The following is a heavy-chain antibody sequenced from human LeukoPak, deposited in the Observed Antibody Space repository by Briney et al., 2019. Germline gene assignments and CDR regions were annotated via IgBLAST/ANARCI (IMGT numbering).Heavy chain of an antibody. CDR1: GVSISAYY. J-gene: IGHJ4*02. D-gene: IGHD4-17*01. V-gene: IGHV4-4*07. CDR3: ARDPTTVTTIFDS. CDR2: IYPGESIYASENT. Sequence: PSETLSLTCSVSGVSISAYYWSWIRQPAGKGLEWVGRIYPGESIYASENTNYNPSLKSRVSMSGDTSKNQVSLKLRSVTAADTAVYYCARDPTTVTTIFDSWGQGTLVTVSS.